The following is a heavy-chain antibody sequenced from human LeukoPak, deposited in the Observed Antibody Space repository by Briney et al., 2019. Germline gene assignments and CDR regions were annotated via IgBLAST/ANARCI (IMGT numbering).Heavy chain of an antibody. CDR3: ARFGYVAAVDV. Sequence: GGSLRLSCAASGFSFSAYWMTWVRQAPGTGPEWVANINPAGSETYYVDPVKGRFSISRDNAKNLVYLQMNSLRAEDTAVYHCARFGYVAAVDVWGQGTPVTVSS. CDR2: INPAGSET. V-gene: IGHV3-7*01. CDR1: GFSFSAYW. J-gene: IGHJ4*02. D-gene: IGHD2-15*01.